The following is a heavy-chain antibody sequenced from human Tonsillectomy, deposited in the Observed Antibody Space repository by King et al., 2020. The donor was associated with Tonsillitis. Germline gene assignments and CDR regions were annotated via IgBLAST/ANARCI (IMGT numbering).Heavy chain of an antibody. J-gene: IGHJ4*02. CDR2: ISSRGDYI. CDR3: AIGGNSDFDY. Sequence: VQLVESGGGLVQPGGSLRLSCAASGFTFSSSAVSWVRQAPGMGLEWVSTISSRGDYIYYADSVEGRFTISRDNSKNTVYVQMNSLRADDTAVYSCAIGGNSDFDYWGQGTLVTGSS. V-gene: IGHV3-23*04. D-gene: IGHD4-23*01. CDR1: GFTFSSSA.